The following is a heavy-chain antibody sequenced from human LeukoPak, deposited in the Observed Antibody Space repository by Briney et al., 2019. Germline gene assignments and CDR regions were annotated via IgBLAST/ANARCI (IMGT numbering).Heavy chain of an antibody. J-gene: IGHJ6*03. CDR2: IYYSGST. CDR1: GGSISSQY. V-gene: IGHV4-59*11. D-gene: IGHD5-12*01. CDR3: ARRLPGYYYYMDV. Sequence: SETLSLTCTVSGGSISSQYWSWIRQPPGKGLEWFGYIYYSGSTNYNPSLKSRVTMSVDTSKNQFSLKLSSVTAADTAVYYCARRLPGYYYYMDVWGKGTTVTVSS.